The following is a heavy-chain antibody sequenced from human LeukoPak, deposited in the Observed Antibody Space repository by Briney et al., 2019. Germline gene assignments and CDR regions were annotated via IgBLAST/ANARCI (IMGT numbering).Heavy chain of an antibody. J-gene: IGHJ4*02. CDR2: IYYSGST. CDR3: GKIPRTYYYDSSG. D-gene: IGHD3-22*01. Sequence: PSETLSLTCTVSGGSISSGGYYWSWIRQHPGKGLEWIGYIYYSGSTHYNPSLKSRVTISVDTSKNQFSLKLSSVTAADTAVYYCGKIPRTYYYDSSGWGQGTLVTVSS. V-gene: IGHV4-31*03. CDR1: GGSISSGGYY.